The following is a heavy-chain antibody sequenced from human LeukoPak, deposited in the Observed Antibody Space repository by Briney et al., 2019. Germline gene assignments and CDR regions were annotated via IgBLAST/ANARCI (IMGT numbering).Heavy chain of an antibody. Sequence: PSETLSLTCAVYGGSSSAYYYFWIRQPPGKGLEWIGEINHSGSTNYNPPLKGRVTISVDTSTNQFSLGLSSVTAADTAVYYCARGLGTMIVVWGQGTLVTVSS. CDR1: GGSSSAYY. CDR3: ARGLGTMIVV. V-gene: IGHV4-34*01. D-gene: IGHD3-22*01. CDR2: INHSGST. J-gene: IGHJ4*02.